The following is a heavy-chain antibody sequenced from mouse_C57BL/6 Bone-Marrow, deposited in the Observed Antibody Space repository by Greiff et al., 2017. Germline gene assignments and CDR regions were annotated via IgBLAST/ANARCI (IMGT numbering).Heavy chain of an antibody. CDR2: IYPGSGST. Sequence: QVQLKQPGAELVKPGASVKMSCKASGYTFTSYWITWVKQRPGQGLEWIGDIYPGSGSTNYNEKFKSKATLTVDTSSSTAYMQLGSLTSEDSAVYYCAREGLDWDVLWYFDVWGTGTTVTVSS. D-gene: IGHD4-1*01. J-gene: IGHJ1*03. V-gene: IGHV1-55*01. CDR1: GYTFTSYW. CDR3: AREGLDWDVLWYFDV.